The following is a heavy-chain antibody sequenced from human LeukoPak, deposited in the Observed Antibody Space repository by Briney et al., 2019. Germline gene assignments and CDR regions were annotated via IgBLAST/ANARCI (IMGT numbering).Heavy chain of an antibody. Sequence: PGGSLRLSCAASGFTFSSYWMHWVRQAPGKGLVWVSRINSDGSSTSYADSVKGRFTISRDNSKNTLYLQMNSLRAEDTAVYYCVKAKVSSGSYFFDYWGQGTLVTVSS. CDR3: VKAKVSSGSYFFDY. D-gene: IGHD6-19*01. CDR2: INSDGSST. J-gene: IGHJ4*02. V-gene: IGHV3-74*01. CDR1: GFTFSSYW.